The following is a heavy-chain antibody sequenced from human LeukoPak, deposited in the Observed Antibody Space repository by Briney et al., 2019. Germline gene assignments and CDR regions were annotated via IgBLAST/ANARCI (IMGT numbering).Heavy chain of an antibody. CDR3: ARDRFVSGSYNGGYYFDY. CDR2: INPSGGST. J-gene: IGHJ4*02. D-gene: IGHD1-26*01. V-gene: IGHV1-46*01. Sequence: ASVKVSCKASGYTFTSYYMHWVRQAPGQGLEWMGIINPSGGSTSYAQKFQGRVTMTRDMSTSTVYMELSSLRSEDTAVYYCARDRFVSGSYNGGYYFDYWGQGTLVTVSS. CDR1: GYTFTSYY.